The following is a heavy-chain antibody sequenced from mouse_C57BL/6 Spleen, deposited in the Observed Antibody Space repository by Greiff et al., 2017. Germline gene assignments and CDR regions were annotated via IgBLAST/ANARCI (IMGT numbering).Heavy chain of an antibody. CDR1: GFTFSDYY. J-gene: IGHJ1*03. V-gene: IGHV5-16*01. CDR3: ARALGYFDV. Sequence: EVKLVESEGGLVQPGSSMKLSCTASGFTFSDYYMAWVRQVPEKGLEWVANINYDGSSTYYLDSLKSRFLISRDNAKNILYLQMSRLKSEDTATYYCARALGYFDVWGTGTTVTVSS. CDR2: INYDGSST.